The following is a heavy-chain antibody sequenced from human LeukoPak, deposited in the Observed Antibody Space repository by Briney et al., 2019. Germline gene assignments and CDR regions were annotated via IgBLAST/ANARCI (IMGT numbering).Heavy chain of an antibody. Sequence: ASVKVSCKVSGYTLTELSMHWVRQAPGKGLEWMGGFDPEDGETIYAQKFQGRVTMTEDTSTDTAYMELSSLRSEDTAVYYCAKPGGGDDFWSGYPNNWFDPWGQGTLVTVSS. CDR3: AKPGGGDDFWSGYPNNWFDP. V-gene: IGHV1-24*01. D-gene: IGHD3-3*01. J-gene: IGHJ5*02. CDR1: GYTLTELS. CDR2: FDPEDGET.